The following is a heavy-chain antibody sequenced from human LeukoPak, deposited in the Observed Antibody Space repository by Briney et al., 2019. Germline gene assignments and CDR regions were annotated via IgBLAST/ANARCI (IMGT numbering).Heavy chain of an antibody. D-gene: IGHD3-10*01. Sequence: PGRSLRLSCAASGFTFSSYAMHWVRQAPGKGLEWVAVISYDGSNKYYADSVKGRFTISIDNSKNTLYLQMNSLRAEDPAVYSCASPSSGSYNYWGQGTLVTVSS. V-gene: IGHV3-30-3*01. CDR3: ASPSSGSYNY. CDR2: ISYDGSNK. CDR1: GFTFSSYA. J-gene: IGHJ4*02.